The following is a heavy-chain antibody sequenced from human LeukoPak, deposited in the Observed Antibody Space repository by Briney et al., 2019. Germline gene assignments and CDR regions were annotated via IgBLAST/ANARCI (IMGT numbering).Heavy chain of an antibody. CDR1: GGSISSDY. CDR2: IHYSGST. Sequence: SETLSLTCTVSGGSISSDYWSWIRQPPGKGLEWIGSIHYSGSTNYNPSLKSRLTISLDTSKNQFSLKLSSVTAADTAVYYCAREGYYDSSATSWGQGTLVTVSS. CDR3: AREGYYDSSATS. J-gene: IGHJ5*02. D-gene: IGHD3-22*01. V-gene: IGHV4-59*01.